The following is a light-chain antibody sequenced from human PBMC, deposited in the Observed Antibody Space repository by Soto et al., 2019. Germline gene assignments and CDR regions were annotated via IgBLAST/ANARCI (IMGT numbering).Light chain of an antibody. J-gene: IGKJ2*01. CDR1: QGISNY. CDR3: QKYNSAPPLYT. Sequence: DIQMTQSPSSLSASVGDRVTITCRASQGISNYLAWYQQKPGKVPKLLIYAASTLQSGVPSRFSGSGSGTEFTLTISSLPPEDVATYYCQKYNSAPPLYTFGQGTKLEIK. CDR2: AAS. V-gene: IGKV1-27*01.